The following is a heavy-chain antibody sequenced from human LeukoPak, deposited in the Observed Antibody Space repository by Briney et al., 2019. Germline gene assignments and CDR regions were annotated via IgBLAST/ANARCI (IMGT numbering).Heavy chain of an antibody. D-gene: IGHD6-13*01. CDR2: IKQDGSEK. CDR3: ARSSSWYPIPYFDY. CDR1: RFTFSSYA. J-gene: IGHJ4*02. V-gene: IGHV3-7*01. Sequence: GGSLRLSCAASRFTFSSYAMTWVRQAPGKGLEWVANIKQDGSEKYYVDSVKGRFTISRDNAKNSLYLQMNSLRAEDTAVYYCARSSSWYPIPYFDYWGQGTLVTVSS.